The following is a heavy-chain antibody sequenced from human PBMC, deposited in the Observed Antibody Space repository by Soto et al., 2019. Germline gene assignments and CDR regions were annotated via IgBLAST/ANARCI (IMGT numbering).Heavy chain of an antibody. CDR2: IYPGDSDT. D-gene: IGHD6-19*01. Sequence: GESLKISCKGSGYSFTSYWIAWVRQMPGKALECMGIIYPGDSDTRYSPSFEGQVTISADKSINTAYLQWSSLKASDSAMYYCARPFDTSGWYDHWGQGTLVTVSS. V-gene: IGHV5-51*01. CDR1: GYSFTSYW. J-gene: IGHJ5*02. CDR3: ARPFDTSGWYDH.